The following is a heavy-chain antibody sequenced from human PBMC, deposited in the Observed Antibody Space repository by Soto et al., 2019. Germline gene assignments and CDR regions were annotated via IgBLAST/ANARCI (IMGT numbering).Heavy chain of an antibody. J-gene: IGHJ6*02. CDR1: GVTFSSYA. CDR3: ARDGWGRDIAAAHYYYGMDV. D-gene: IGHD6-13*01. CDR2: IIPIFGTA. V-gene: IGHV1-69*13. Sequence: SVKVSCKASGVTFSSYAISWVRQAPGQGLEWMGGIIPIFGTANYAQKFQGRVTITADESTSTAYMELSSLRSEDTAVYYCARDGWGRDIAAAHYYYGMDVWGQGTTVTVSS.